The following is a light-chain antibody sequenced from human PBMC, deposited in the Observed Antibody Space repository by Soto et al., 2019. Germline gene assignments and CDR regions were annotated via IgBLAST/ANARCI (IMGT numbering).Light chain of an antibody. CDR2: AAS. V-gene: IGKV1-39*01. J-gene: IGKJ1*01. CDR1: QSISNY. CDR3: QQSCSSPLT. Sequence: DIQMTQSPSSLSASVGDRVTITCRASQSISNYLNWYQQKPGKAPKLLIYAASSWQSGAPSRFSGSGSGTDFTLTISSLQPEDFATYYCQQSCSSPLTFGRGTKVEIK.